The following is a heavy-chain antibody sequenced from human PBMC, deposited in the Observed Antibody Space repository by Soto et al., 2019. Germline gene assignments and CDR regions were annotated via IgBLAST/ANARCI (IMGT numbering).Heavy chain of an antibody. V-gene: IGHV4-30-4*01. CDR2: IYYSGST. J-gene: IGHJ5*02. CDR1: GGSISSGDYY. D-gene: IGHD6-13*01. Sequence: SETLSLTCTVSGGSISSGDYYWSWIRQPPGKGLEWIGYIYYSGSTYYNPSLKSRVTISVDTSKNQFSLKLSSVTAADTAVYYCAREESRDSSSWGNWFDPWGQGTLVTSPQ. CDR3: AREESRDSSSWGNWFDP.